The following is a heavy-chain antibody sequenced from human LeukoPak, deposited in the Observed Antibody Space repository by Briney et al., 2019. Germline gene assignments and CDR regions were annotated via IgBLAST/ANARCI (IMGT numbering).Heavy chain of an antibody. J-gene: IGHJ3*02. CDR1: GVTFSSYW. CDR2: IKQDGSEK. D-gene: IGHD3-3*01. Sequence: GGSLRLSCAASGVTFSSYWMSWVRQAPGKGLEWVANIKQDGSEKYYVDSVKGRFTISRDNAKNSLYLQMNSLRAEDTAVYYCARDLRVFGYAFDIWGQGTMVTVSS. V-gene: IGHV3-7*01. CDR3: ARDLRVFGYAFDI.